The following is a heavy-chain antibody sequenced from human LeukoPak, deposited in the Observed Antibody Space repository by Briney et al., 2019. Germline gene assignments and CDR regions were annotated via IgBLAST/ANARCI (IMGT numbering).Heavy chain of an antibody. V-gene: IGHV3-48*01. J-gene: IGHJ4*02. CDR1: GFPFMEYS. CDR3: ARDHNYAFDH. CDR2: IGIDSGNK. Sequence: GGSLRLSCTASGFPFMEYSINWVRQAPGKGLEWISYIGIDSGNKKYADSVRGRFTSSADKAKISLYLQMNSLRVEDTAVYYCARDHNYAFDHWGQGTLVPVAS. D-gene: IGHD1-1*01.